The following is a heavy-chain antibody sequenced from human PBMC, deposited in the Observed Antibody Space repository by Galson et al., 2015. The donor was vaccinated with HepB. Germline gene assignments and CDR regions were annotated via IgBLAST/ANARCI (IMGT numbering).Heavy chain of an antibody. J-gene: IGHJ4*02. CDR3: AREGWLRAGYFDD. CDR2: ISNSGNTI. V-gene: IGHV3-11*01. Sequence: LRLSCAASGFIFSDYYMSWIRQAPGKELEWISYISNSGNTIYYADSVKGRFTISRDDARNSLYLQMKSLRADDTAVYYCAREGWLRAGYFDDWGQGTRVTVSS. D-gene: IGHD5-12*01. CDR1: GFIFSDYY.